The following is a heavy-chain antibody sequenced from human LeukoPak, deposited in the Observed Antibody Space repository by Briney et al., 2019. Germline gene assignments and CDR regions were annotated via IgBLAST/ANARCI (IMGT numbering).Heavy chain of an antibody. CDR2: INHSGST. D-gene: IGHD4-17*01. V-gene: IGHV4-34*01. Sequence: SETLSLTCAVYGGSFSGYYWSWIRQRPGKGLEWIGEINHSGSTNYNPSLKSRVTISVDTSKNQFSLKLSSVTAADTAVYYCARDVTTVSIGFDYWGQGTLVTVSS. CDR1: GGSFSGYY. CDR3: ARDVTTVSIGFDY. J-gene: IGHJ4*02.